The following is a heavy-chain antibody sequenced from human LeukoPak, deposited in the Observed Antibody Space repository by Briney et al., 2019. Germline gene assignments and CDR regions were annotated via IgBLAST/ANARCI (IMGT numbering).Heavy chain of an antibody. D-gene: IGHD5-18*01. Sequence: GGSLRLSCAASGFTFSSYGMHWVRQAPGKGLEWVAVISYDGSNKYYADSVKGRFTISRDNSKNTLYLQMNSLRAEDTAVYYCAREGIQLWCLDYWGQGTLVTVSS. J-gene: IGHJ4*02. CDR2: ISYDGSNK. CDR1: GFTFSSYG. V-gene: IGHV3-30*19. CDR3: AREGIQLWCLDY.